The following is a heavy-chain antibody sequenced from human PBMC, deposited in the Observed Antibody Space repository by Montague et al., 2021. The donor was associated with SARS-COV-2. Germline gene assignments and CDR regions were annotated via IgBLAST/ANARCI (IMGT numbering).Heavy chain of an antibody. CDR1: GGSISSPDYY. CDR3: ARGQVTIFAVLIMLPAAGDIDV. CDR2: INHSGSS. J-gene: IGHJ3*01. D-gene: IGHD3-3*01. Sequence: SETLSLTCTVSGGSISSPDYYWGWIRQSPGKGLEWIGEINHSGSSNYNPSLKNRVTISVDKSKNQISLKLTSVTAADTATYYCARGQVTIFAVLIMLPAAGDIDVWGQGTTVTVSS. V-gene: IGHV4-39*07.